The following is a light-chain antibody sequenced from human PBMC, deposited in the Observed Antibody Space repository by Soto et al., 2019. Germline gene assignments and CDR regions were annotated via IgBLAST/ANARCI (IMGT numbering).Light chain of an antibody. CDR1: QSVRSTY. Sequence: IVLTQSQGTLSLSPGERATLSCLANQSVRSTYLAWYQQKSGQAPRLLIYGASSRATGIPDRFSGSGSGTDFILTISRLEPDDFAVYYCQQYGRSPRTFGQGTKVDI. CDR2: GAS. CDR3: QQYGRSPRT. V-gene: IGKV3-20*01. J-gene: IGKJ1*01.